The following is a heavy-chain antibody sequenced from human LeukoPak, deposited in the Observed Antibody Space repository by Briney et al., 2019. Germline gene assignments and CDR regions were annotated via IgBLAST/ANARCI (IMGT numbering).Heavy chain of an antibody. CDR3: ARDLDSLAARGWFDP. Sequence: ASVKVSSKASGYTFTSYDFNWVRQATGQRPEWMGWMSPNSGDTGYAQKFQDRVTMTRNTSISTAYMELSSLRSDDTAVYYCARDLDSLAARGWFDPWGQGTLVTVSS. J-gene: IGHJ5*02. D-gene: IGHD3/OR15-3a*01. CDR1: GYTFTSYD. CDR2: MSPNSGDT. V-gene: IGHV1-8*01.